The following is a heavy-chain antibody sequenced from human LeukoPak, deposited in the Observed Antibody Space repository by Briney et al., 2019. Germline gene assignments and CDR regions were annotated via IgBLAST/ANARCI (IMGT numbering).Heavy chain of an antibody. CDR2: IIPILGIA. CDR1: GGTFSSYA. CDR3: ARDLGRDPTTYGMDV. V-gene: IGHV1-69*04. J-gene: IGHJ6*02. Sequence: ASVTVSCTASGGTFSSYAISWVRQAPGQGLEWMGRIIPILGIANYAQKFQGRVTITADKSTSTAYMELSSLRSEDTAVYYCARDLGRDPTTYGMDVWGQGTTVTVSS. D-gene: IGHD1-14*01.